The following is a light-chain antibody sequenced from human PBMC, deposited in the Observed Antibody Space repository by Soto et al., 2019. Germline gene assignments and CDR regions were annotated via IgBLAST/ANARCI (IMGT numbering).Light chain of an antibody. CDR1: SSDVGSYNY. J-gene: IGLJ1*01. V-gene: IGLV2-14*01. CDR2: DVS. CDR3: SSYTSSSLYV. Sequence: QSALTQPASVSGSPGQSITISCTGTSSDVGSYNYVSWYQQHPGKAPKLMIYDVSNRPSGVSNRFSGSKSSNTASLTISGLQAEDESDYYCSSYTSSSLYVFGTGTKLTVL.